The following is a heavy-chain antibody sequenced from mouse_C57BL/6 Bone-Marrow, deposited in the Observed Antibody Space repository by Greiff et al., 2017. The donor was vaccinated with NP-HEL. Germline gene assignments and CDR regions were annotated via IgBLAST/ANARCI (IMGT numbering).Heavy chain of an antibody. D-gene: IGHD1-1*01. CDR2: IDPSDSET. Sequence: VQLQQPGAELVRPGSSVKLSCKASGYTFTSYWMHWVKQRPIQGLEWIGNIDPSDSETHSNQKFKDKATLTVDKSSSTAYMQLSSLTSEDSAVYYCAREDYGSSHYFDYWGQGTTLTVSS. CDR1: GYTFTSYW. CDR3: AREDYGSSHYFDY. J-gene: IGHJ2*01. V-gene: IGHV1-52*01.